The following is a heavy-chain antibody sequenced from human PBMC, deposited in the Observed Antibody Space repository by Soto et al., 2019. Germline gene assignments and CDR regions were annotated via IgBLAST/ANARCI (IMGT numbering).Heavy chain of an antibody. V-gene: IGHV5-51*01. J-gene: IGHJ4*02. CDR1: GYSFTSYW. Sequence: GESLKISCKGSGYSFTSYWIGWVRQMPGKGLEWMGIIYPGDSDTRYSPSFQGQVTISADESISTAYLQWSSLKASDTAMYYCARSLGCSGGSCYFFDYWGQGTQVTVSS. D-gene: IGHD2-15*01. CDR3: ARSLGCSGGSCYFFDY. CDR2: IYPGDSDT.